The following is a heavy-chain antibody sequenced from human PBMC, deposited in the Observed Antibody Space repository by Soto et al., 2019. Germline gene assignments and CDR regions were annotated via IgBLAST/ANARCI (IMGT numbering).Heavy chain of an antibody. V-gene: IGHV1-2*04. CDR2: INPNSGGT. D-gene: IGHD6-13*01. J-gene: IGHJ6*03. Sequence: GASVKVSCKASGYTFTGYYMHWVRQAPGQGLEWMGWINPNSGGTNYAQKFQGWVTMTRDTSISTAYMELSRLRSEDTAVYYCARGRDSSSWFKTAYYYYYMDVWGKGTTVTVSS. CDR3: ARGRDSSSWFKTAYYYYYMDV. CDR1: GYTFTGYY.